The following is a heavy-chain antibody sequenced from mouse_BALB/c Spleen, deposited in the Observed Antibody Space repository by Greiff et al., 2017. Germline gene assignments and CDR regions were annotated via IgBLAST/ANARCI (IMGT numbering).Heavy chain of an antibody. V-gene: IGHV3-6*02. CDR3: ARGTGYFDV. Sequence: DVKLVESGPGLVKPSQSLSLTCSVTGYSITSGYYWNWIRQFPGNKLEWMGYISYDGSNNYNPSLKNRISITRDTSKNQFFLKLNSVTTEDTATYYCARGTGYFDVWGAGTTVTVSS. J-gene: IGHJ1*01. CDR2: ISYDGSN. CDR1: GYSITSGYY.